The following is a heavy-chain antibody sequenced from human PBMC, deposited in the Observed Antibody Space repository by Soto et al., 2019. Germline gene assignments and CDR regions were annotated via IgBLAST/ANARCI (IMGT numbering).Heavy chain of an antibody. V-gene: IGHV4-4*03. J-gene: IGHJ6*02. CDR1: GASISSSNS. CDR3: ARGGPMDV. CDR2: IHHSGST. Sequence: HVQPQGSGLGLVKPPGSLSLTCAVSGASISSSNSWSWVRQPPGKGLEWIGEIHHSGSTRYNPSLKSRVTISVDKSKNHFSLNLSSVTAADTAVYYCARGGPMDVWGQGTTVTVSS. D-gene: IGHD3-10*01.